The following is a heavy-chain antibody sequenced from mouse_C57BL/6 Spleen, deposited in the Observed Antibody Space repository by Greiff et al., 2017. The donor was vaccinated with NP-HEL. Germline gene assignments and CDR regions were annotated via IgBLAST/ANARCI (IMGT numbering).Heavy chain of an antibody. V-gene: IGHV1-50*01. CDR3: AREVRDRAMDD. CDR1: GYTFTSYW. J-gene: IGHJ4*01. D-gene: IGHD3-3*01. Sequence: QVQLQQPGAELVKPGASVKLSCKASGYTFTSYWMQWVKQRPGQGLEWIGEIDPSDSYTNYNQKFKGKATLTVDTSSSTAYMQLSSLTSEDSAVYYCAREVRDRAMDDWGQGTSVTVSS. CDR2: IDPSDSYT.